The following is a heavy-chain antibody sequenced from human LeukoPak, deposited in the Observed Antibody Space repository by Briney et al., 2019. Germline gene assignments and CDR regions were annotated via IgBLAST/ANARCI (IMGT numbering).Heavy chain of an antibody. Sequence: SETLSLTCAVYGGSFSGYFWSWIRQPPGKGLEWIGDINHNGGTSYNPSLKSRVTISVDTSKSQFSLKLSSVTAADTAVYYCARAPVVVAATYYYYYMDVWGKGTTVTVSS. V-gene: IGHV4-34*01. CDR1: GGSFSGYF. D-gene: IGHD2-15*01. CDR2: INHNGGT. J-gene: IGHJ6*03. CDR3: ARAPVVVAATYYYYYMDV.